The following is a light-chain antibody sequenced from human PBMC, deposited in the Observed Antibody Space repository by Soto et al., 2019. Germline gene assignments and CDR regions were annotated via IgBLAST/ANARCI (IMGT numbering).Light chain of an antibody. CDR1: QSVSSSF. J-gene: IGKJ4*01. CDR2: DAS. CDR3: QQRSNWPPA. Sequence: ESVLTQSPGTLSLSPGERATLSCRASQSVSSSFLAWYQQKPGQAPRLLIYDASNRATGIPARFSGSGSGTDFTLTISSLEPEDFAVYYCQQRSNWPPAFGGGNKVEIK. V-gene: IGKV3D-20*02.